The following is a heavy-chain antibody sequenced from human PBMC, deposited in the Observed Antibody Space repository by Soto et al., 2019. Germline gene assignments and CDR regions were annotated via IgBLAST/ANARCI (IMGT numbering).Heavy chain of an antibody. J-gene: IGHJ6*02. CDR1: GFTFSSYA. CDR2: ISGSGGST. D-gene: IGHD3-22*01. Sequence: GSLRLSCAASGFTFSSYAMSWVRQAPGKGLEWVSAISGSGGSTYYADSVKGRFTISRDNSKNTLYLQMNSLRAEDTAVYYCAKCPRGYDSSGYYYGSDYYYGMDVWGQGTTVTVSS. CDR3: AKCPRGYDSSGYYYGSDYYYGMDV. V-gene: IGHV3-23*01.